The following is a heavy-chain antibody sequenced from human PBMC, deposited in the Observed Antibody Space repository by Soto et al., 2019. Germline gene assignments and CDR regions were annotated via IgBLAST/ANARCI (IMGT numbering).Heavy chain of an antibody. V-gene: IGHV1-3*01. CDR3: ARDRHSVGPRANEAFDV. CDR2: LNPDTGNT. Sequence: QVQLVQSGAELKKPGASVNISCTASGFTFSDNHINWVRQAPGQGLEWMGWLNPDTGNTRYSETFQGRVTMSRHSSASIAYLALSALENEDTALYSGARDRHSVGPRANEAFDVWGQGTMITVSS. D-gene: IGHD5-18*01. J-gene: IGHJ3*01. CDR1: GFTFSDNH.